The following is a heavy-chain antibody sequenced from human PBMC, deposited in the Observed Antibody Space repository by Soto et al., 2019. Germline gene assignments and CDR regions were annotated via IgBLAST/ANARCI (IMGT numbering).Heavy chain of an antibody. CDR3: ARDRAYDSGYDWMLYYYGMDV. Sequence: PSETLSLTCTVSGGSVSSGSYYWSWIRQPPGKGLEWIGYIYYSGSTNYNPSLKSRVTISVDTSKNQFSLKLSSVTAADTAVYYCARDRAYDSGYDWMLYYYGMDVWGQGTTVTVSS. CDR1: GGSVSSGSYY. CDR2: IYYSGST. J-gene: IGHJ6*02. V-gene: IGHV4-61*01. D-gene: IGHD5-12*01.